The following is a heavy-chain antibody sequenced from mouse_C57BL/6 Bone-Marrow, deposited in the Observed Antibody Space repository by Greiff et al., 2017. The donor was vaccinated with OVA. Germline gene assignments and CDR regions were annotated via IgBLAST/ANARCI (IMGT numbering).Heavy chain of an antibody. CDR3: ARLYYYGRMDY. D-gene: IGHD1-1*01. CDR2: IYPRSGNT. J-gene: IGHJ4*01. V-gene: IGHV1-81*01. Sequence: VQRVVSGAELARPGASVKLSCKASGYTFTSYGISWVKQRTGQGLEWIGEIYPRSGNTYYNEKFKGKATLTADKSSSTAYMELRSLTSEDSAVYFCARLYYYGRMDYWGQGTSVTVSS. CDR1: GYTFTSYG.